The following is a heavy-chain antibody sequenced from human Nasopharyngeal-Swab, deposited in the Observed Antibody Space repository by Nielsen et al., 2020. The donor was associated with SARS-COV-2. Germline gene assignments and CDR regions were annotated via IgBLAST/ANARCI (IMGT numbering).Heavy chain of an antibody. Sequence: SCASSGFTFSSYWMHWVRQAPGKGLVLVARIKSDGSSTSYADSVKGRFTIFRDNAKNTLYLQMNSLRAEDTAVYYCARAYYFDSWGQGTLVTVSS. CDR2: IKSDGSST. CDR3: ARAYYFDS. V-gene: IGHV3-74*01. CDR1: GFTFSSYW. J-gene: IGHJ4*02.